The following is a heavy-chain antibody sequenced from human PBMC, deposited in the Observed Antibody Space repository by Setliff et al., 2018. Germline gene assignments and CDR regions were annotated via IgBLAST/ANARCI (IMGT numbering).Heavy chain of an antibody. CDR3: ARGGVLGTGDFDY. Sequence: SETLSLTCTVSGASISTHYWSWIRQPPGKGLEWIGHTYYIGATNYNPSLKGRVTISVDTSKNQVSLRMNFVTAADTAVYYCARGGVLGTGDFDYWGQGTLVTVSS. J-gene: IGHJ4*02. CDR1: GASISTHY. V-gene: IGHV4-59*11. CDR2: TYYIGAT. D-gene: IGHD3-16*01.